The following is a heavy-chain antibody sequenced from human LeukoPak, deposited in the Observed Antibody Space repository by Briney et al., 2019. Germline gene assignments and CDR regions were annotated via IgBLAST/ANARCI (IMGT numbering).Heavy chain of an antibody. J-gene: IGHJ4*02. V-gene: IGHV1-46*01. D-gene: IGHD4-23*01. CDR1: GYTFTSYY. Sequence: GASAKVSCKASGYTFTSYYMHWVRQAPGQGLEWMGIINPSGGSTSYAQKFQGRVTMTRDTSISTAYMELSRLRSDDTAVYYCARASTLDGATVVAEAFDYWGQGTLVTVSS. CDR2: INPSGGST. CDR3: ARASTLDGATVVAEAFDY.